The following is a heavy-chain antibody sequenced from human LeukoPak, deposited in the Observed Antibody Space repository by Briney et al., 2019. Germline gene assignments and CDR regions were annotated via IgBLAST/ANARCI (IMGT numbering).Heavy chain of an antibody. CDR1: GFFCSDYY. J-gene: IGHJ4*02. CDR3: ARESWYRFEY. Sequence: SLILSCTASGFFCSDYYMSLIRQTPGKGLEWGAYMTSGGSPNKYAYSGKGRFTMSGDNAQNSVHLQIHNLRVDDTPVYSCARESWYRFEYWGEGPVVSVSS. D-gene: IGHD6-13*01. CDR2: MTSGGSPN. V-gene: IGHV3-11*04.